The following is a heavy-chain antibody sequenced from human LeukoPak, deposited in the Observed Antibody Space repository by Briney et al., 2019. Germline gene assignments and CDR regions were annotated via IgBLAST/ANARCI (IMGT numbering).Heavy chain of an antibody. D-gene: IGHD1-7*01. CDR2: ASHTGIT. Sequence: SETLSLTCAVYGASFVSRHWSWIRQPPGKGLEWLGEASHTGITNYNPSLKSRVSISVDTSKDQFSLKLASVTAADTAIYYCARGRANWDYDFDYWGQGTLVTVSS. CDR3: ARGRANWDYDFDY. V-gene: IGHV4-34*01. CDR1: GASFVSRH. J-gene: IGHJ4*02.